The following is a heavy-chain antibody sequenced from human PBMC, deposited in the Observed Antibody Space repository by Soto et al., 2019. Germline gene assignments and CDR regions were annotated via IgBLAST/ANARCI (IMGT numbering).Heavy chain of an antibody. Sequence: EVQLVESGGGLVQPGGSLRLSCAASRFTFSSYPMNWVRQAPGKGLEWVSYISSSSSTIYYADSVKGRFTISRDNAKNTLYLQMNGLRDEDTSVYYCASDRLPGFLEWSGGRHLRDVFDIWGQGTMVTVSS. V-gene: IGHV3-48*02. D-gene: IGHD3-3*01. CDR1: RFTFSSYP. CDR3: ASDRLPGFLEWSGGRHLRDVFDI. CDR2: ISSSSSTI. J-gene: IGHJ3*02.